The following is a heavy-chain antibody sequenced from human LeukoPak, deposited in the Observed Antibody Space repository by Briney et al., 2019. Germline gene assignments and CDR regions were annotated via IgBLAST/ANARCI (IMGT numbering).Heavy chain of an antibody. V-gene: IGHV3-23*01. D-gene: IGHD1-26*01. J-gene: IGHJ4*02. CDR3: AKDKSKTWAIEY. CDR1: GFTFSSYA. CDR2: ISGSGGST. Sequence: QAGGSLRLSCAASGFTFSSYAMSWVRQAPGKGLEWVSAISGSGGSTYYADSVKGRFTISRDNSKNTLYLQMNSLRAEDTAVYYCAKDKSKTWAIEYWGQGTLVTVSS.